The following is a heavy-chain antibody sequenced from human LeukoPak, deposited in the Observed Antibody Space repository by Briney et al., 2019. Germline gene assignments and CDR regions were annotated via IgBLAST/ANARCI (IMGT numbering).Heavy chain of an antibody. CDR1: GFTFSSYS. J-gene: IGHJ4*02. D-gene: IGHD2-2*01. CDR2: ISGSGGST. Sequence: PGGSLRLSCAASGFTFSSYSMNWVRQAPGKGLEWVSAISGSGGSTYYADSVKGRFTISRDNSKNTLYLQMNSLRAEDTAVYYCAKANRGSSTSCYDYWGQGTLVTVSS. CDR3: AKANRGSSTSCYDY. V-gene: IGHV3-23*01.